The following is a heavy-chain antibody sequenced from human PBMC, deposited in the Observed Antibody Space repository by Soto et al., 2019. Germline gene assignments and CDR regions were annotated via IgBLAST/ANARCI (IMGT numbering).Heavy chain of an antibody. CDR1: GDTFSSYA. CDR2: IITVLGTT. CDR3: ARRRYCGYDCYHKHYYGMDV. V-gene: IGHV1-69*08. D-gene: IGHD2-21*01. J-gene: IGHJ6*02. Sequence: QVQLVQSGAELKKTGSSVKVSCRASGDTFSSYAVNWVRQAPGRGLEWMGRIITVLGTTDYAQNFKGRLTITAAKSKKTVYMELSSLRSEDTAVYYCARRRYCGYDCYHKHYYGMDVWGQGTTVTVAS.